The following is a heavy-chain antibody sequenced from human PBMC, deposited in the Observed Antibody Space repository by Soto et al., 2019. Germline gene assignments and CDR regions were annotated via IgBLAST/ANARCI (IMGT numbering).Heavy chain of an antibody. CDR3: AREEVCKWFTKGDYVMDV. CDR1: GGSLRDYS. V-gene: IGHV4-34*01. CDR2: INHVGST. D-gene: IGHD2-8*01. J-gene: IGHJ6*02. Sequence: PSETLSLTCAVYGGSLRDYSWNWIRHFPGKGLEWIGEINHVGSTNYNPSLKSRVTILVDTSKNHFSLKLSSVTAEDTAVYYCAREEVCKWFTKGDYVMDVWGQGTLVTVSS.